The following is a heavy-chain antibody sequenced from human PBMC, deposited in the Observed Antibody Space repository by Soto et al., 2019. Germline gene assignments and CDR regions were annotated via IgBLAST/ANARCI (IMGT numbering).Heavy chain of an antibody. J-gene: IGHJ4*02. V-gene: IGHV3-30*18. CDR1: GFTFSSYA. D-gene: IGHD3-16*02. CDR3: AKLSQNIASSPISY. Sequence: GGSLRLSCAASGFTFSSYAMHWVRQAPGKGLEWVAVISYDGSNKYYADSVKGRFTISRDNSKNTLYLQMNSLRAEDTAVYYCAKLSQNIASSPISYWGQGTLVTVSS. CDR2: ISYDGSNK.